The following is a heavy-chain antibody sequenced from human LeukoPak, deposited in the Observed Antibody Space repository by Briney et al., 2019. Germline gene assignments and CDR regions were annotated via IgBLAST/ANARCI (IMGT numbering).Heavy chain of an antibody. CDR2: IYYTGST. J-gene: IGHJ4*02. CDR3: ARRWGNIVGVTYEY. Sequence: PSETLSLTCTISGSSITSVSHYWGWIRQPPGKGLEWIGDIYYTGSTYYSPSLRSRVTMSIHTSENQFSLRLNSVTAVDTAVYYCARRWGNIVGVTYEYWGQGTLVTVSS. CDR1: GSSITSVSHY. D-gene: IGHD3-16*01. V-gene: IGHV4-39*01.